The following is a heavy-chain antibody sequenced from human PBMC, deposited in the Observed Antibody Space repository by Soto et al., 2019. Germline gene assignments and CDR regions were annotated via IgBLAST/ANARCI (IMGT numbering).Heavy chain of an antibody. D-gene: IGHD6-19*01. CDR3: ARVRSGWGIDY. V-gene: IGHV4-30-2*01. CDR2: SYHSGST. Sequence: TLSLTCAVSGGSISSGGYSWSWIRQPPGKGLNYIGYSYHSGSTYYNPSLKSRVTISVDRSKNQFSLKLSSVTAADTAVYYCARVRSGWGIDYWGQGTLVTVSS. J-gene: IGHJ4*02. CDR1: GGSISSGGYS.